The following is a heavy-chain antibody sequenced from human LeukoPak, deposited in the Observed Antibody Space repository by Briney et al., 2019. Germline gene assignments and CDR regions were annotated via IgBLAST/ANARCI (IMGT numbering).Heavy chain of an antibody. CDR1: GGTFSSYA. Sequence: AAVKVSCKASGGTFSSYAISWVRQAPGQGLEWMGGIIPIFGTANYAQKFQGRATITADESTSTAYMERSSLRSEDTAVYYCARELDGPEGGYYFDYWGEGTLVTVSS. J-gene: IGHJ4*02. CDR3: ARELDGPEGGYYFDY. V-gene: IGHV1-69*13. D-gene: IGHD1-1*01. CDR2: IIPIFGTA.